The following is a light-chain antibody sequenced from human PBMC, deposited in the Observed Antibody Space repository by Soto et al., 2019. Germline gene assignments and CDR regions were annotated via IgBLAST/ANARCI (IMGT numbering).Light chain of an antibody. CDR3: QQYSTSSPRYT. CDR1: QSVSSNF. Sequence: EIVLTQSTGTLSLSPGERATLFCRASQSVSSNFLAWYQQKHGQAPRLLIYNASRRAAGIPDRFSGSGSGTDVTLTISRLEPEDFAVYYCQQYSTSSPRYTFGQGTKLEIK. CDR2: NAS. V-gene: IGKV3-20*01. J-gene: IGKJ2*01.